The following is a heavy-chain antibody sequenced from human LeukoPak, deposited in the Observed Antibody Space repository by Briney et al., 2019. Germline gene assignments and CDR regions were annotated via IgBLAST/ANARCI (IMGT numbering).Heavy chain of an antibody. J-gene: IGHJ4*02. CDR2: IYYSGST. V-gene: IGHV4-59*01. Sequence: PSETLSLTCTVSGGSISSYYWSWIRQPPGKGLEWIGYIYYSGSTNYNPSLKSRVTISVDTSKNQFSLKLSSVTAAATAVYYCARGGVVAATSFDYWGQGTLVTVSS. CDR1: GGSISSYY. CDR3: ARGGVVAATSFDY. D-gene: IGHD2-15*01.